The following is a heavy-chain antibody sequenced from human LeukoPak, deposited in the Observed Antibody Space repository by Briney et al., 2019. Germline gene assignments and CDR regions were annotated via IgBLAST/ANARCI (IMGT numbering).Heavy chain of an antibody. Sequence: EASVKVSCKASGYTFTGYYIHWVRQAPGQGLEWMGWINPNSGVTHYPQKFQGRVTLTRDTSIRTAYMEVSSLRSDDTAVYYCARDLGKGCSSTSCYDVFDYWGQGTLVTVSS. CDR2: INPNSGVT. D-gene: IGHD2-2*01. CDR3: ARDLGKGCSSTSCYDVFDY. J-gene: IGHJ4*02. CDR1: GYTFTGYY. V-gene: IGHV1-2*02.